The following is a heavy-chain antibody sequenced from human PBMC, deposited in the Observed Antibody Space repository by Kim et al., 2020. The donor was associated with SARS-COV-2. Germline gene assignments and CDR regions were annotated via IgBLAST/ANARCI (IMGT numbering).Heavy chain of an antibody. CDR1: GFTFSSYA. D-gene: IGHD5-12*01. V-gene: IGHV3-23*01. J-gene: IGHJ4*02. CDR3: AKDPPTNNVGYEGTFDY. CDR2: ISGSGGST. Sequence: GGSLRLSCAASGFTFSSYAMSWVRQAPGKGLEWVSAISGSGGSTYYADSVKGRFTISRDNSKNTLYLQMNSLRAEDTAVYYCAKDPPTNNVGYEGTFDYWGQGTLVTVSS.